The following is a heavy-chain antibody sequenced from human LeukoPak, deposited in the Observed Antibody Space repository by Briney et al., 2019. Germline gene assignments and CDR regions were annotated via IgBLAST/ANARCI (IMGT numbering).Heavy chain of an antibody. Sequence: ASVTVSCKASGYTFTGYYMHWVRQAPGQGLEWMGWINPNSGGTNYAQKFQGRVTMTRDTSISTAYMELSRLRSDDTAVYYCARDLGYCSGGSCFYAIFDYWGQGTLVTVSS. V-gene: IGHV1-2*02. CDR2: INPNSGGT. CDR1: GYTFTGYY. CDR3: ARDLGYCSGGSCFYAIFDY. D-gene: IGHD2-15*01. J-gene: IGHJ4*02.